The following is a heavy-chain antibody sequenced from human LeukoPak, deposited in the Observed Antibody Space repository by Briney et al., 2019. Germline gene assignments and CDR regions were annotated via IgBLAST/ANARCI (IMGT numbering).Heavy chain of an antibody. CDR1: GGSIRGYY. D-gene: IGHD5-24*01. J-gene: IGHJ4*02. V-gene: IGHV4-59*01. Sequence: KPSETLSLTCTVSGGSIRGYYWSWIRQPPGKGLEWIGYIYYLGSTNYNPPLTSRGTISVDTSKNQFYLNLSSVTAANEAVYYCARIEMAKISSPTPIFAYWGQGTLVTVSS. CDR3: ARIEMAKISSPTPIFAY. CDR2: IYYLGST.